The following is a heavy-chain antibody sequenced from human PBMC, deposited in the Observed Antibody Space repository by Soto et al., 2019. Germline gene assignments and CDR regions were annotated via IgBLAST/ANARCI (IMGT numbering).Heavy chain of an antibody. Sequence: GRSLRLSCAASGFTFSDHYMDWVRQAPGKGLEWVGRTRNKANSYSTEYAASVKDRFSGSRDESKNSLFLQMDSLKTEDTAVYYCVRVSYSSGGYLDYWGQGTLVTVSS. CDR2: TRNKANSYST. V-gene: IGHV3-72*01. CDR3: VRVSYSSGGYLDY. CDR1: GFTFSDHY. D-gene: IGHD6-19*01. J-gene: IGHJ4*02.